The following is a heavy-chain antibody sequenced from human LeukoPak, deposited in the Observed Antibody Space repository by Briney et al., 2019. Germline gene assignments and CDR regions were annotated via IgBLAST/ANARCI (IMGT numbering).Heavy chain of an antibody. CDR3: AKEYGDYELGWFDP. D-gene: IGHD4-17*01. V-gene: IGHV3-7*03. Sequence: GGSLRLSCAASGFTFSSYWMNWARQAPGKGLEWVASINHNGNVNYYVDSVKGRFTISRDNAKNSLYLQMSNLRAEDTAVYYCAKEYGDYELGWFDPWGQGTLVTVSS. CDR2: INHNGNVN. CDR1: GFTFSSYW. J-gene: IGHJ5*02.